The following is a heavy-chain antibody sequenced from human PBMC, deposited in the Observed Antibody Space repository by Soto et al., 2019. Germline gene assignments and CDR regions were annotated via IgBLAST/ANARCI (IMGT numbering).Heavy chain of an antibody. D-gene: IGHD6-25*01. CDR3: ARVRLGVTTRLFDY. J-gene: IGHJ4*02. CDR2: IKNKANSYTT. V-gene: IGHV3-72*01. Sequence: EVQLVESGGGLVQPGGSLRLSCAASGFTFSDRYMDWVRQAPGKGLEWVGRIKNKANSYTTEYAASVKGRFTISRDDSKNSLDLQMNSLKTEDTAVYYCARVRLGVTTRLFDYWGQGTLVTVSS. CDR1: GFTFSDRY.